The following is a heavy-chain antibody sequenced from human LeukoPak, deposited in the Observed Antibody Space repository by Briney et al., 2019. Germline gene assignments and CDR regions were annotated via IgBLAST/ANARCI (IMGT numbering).Heavy chain of an antibody. J-gene: IGHJ4*02. CDR1: GFTVSSNY. Sequence: PGGSLRLSCAASGFTVSSNYMSWVRQAPGEGLEWVSVIYSSGSTYYADSVKGRFTISRDNSKNTLSLQMNSLRAEDTAVYYCALRGFSYDVDYWGQGSLVTVSS. CDR2: IYSSGST. D-gene: IGHD5-18*01. V-gene: IGHV3-66*01. CDR3: ALRGFSYDVDY.